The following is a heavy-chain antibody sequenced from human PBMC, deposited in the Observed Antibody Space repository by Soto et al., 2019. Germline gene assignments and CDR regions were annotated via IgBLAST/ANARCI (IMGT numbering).Heavy chain of an antibody. CDR3: ARYIAADRTLDY. CDR2: MNPNSGNT. CDR1: GYTFTSYD. Sequence: ASVKVSCKASGYTFTSYDINWVRQATGQGLEWMGWMNPNSGNTGYAQKFQGRVSMTRNTSISTAYMELSSLRSEDTAVYYCARYIAADRTLDYWGQGTLVTVSS. J-gene: IGHJ4*02. D-gene: IGHD6-13*01. V-gene: IGHV1-8*01.